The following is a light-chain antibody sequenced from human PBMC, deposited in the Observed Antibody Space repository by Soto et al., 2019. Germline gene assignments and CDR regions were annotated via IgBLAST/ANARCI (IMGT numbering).Light chain of an antibody. CDR1: QNIITY. J-gene: IGKJ2*01. V-gene: IGKV1-39*01. CDR2: AGP. CDR3: QQSYSTPPT. Sequence: DIQMTQSPSSLSASVGDRVTITCRASQNIITYLNGYQQKPGNAPKLLIYAGPYLQSGVPSRFSGSGSGTDFATTLSSLQPEDFATYYCQQSYSTPPTFGQGTKLEIK.